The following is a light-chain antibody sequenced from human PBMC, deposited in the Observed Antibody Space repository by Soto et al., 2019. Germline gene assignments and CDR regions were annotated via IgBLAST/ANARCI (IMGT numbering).Light chain of an antibody. CDR1: QSINSW. Sequence: DIQMTQSPSTLSASVGDRVTITCRASQSINSWLAWYQQKPGKAPSLVIYKASILESGVPSRFSGSGSGTDVTLTISSLQPDDFATYYCQQYHSYSWTFGQGTKVDMK. CDR2: KAS. V-gene: IGKV1-5*03. J-gene: IGKJ1*01. CDR3: QQYHSYSWT.